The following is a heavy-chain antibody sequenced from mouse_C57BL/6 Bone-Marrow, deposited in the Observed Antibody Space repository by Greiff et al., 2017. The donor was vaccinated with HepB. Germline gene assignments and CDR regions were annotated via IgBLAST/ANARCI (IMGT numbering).Heavy chain of an antibody. V-gene: IGHV5-9*01. Sequence: EVQLVESGGGLVKPGGSLKLSCAASGFTFSSYTMSWVRQTPEKRLEWVATISGGGGNTYYPDSVKGRFTISRDNAKNTLYLQMSSLRSEDTALYYCARRFTTDYWGQGTTLTVSS. CDR2: ISGGGGNT. CDR3: ARRFTTDY. D-gene: IGHD1-1*01. CDR1: GFTFSSYT. J-gene: IGHJ2*01.